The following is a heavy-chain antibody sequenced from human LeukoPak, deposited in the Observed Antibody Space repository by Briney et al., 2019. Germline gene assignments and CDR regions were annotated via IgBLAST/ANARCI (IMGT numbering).Heavy chain of an antibody. CDR3: ARQGWVDY. Sequence: SETLSLTCAVYGGSFSGYYWSWIRQPPGKGLEWIGEINHSGSTNYNPSLKSRVTISVDTSKNQFSLKLSSVTAADTAVYYCARQGWVDYWGQGTLVTVSS. D-gene: IGHD6-19*01. CDR2: INHSGST. V-gene: IGHV4-34*01. J-gene: IGHJ4*02. CDR1: GGSFSGYY.